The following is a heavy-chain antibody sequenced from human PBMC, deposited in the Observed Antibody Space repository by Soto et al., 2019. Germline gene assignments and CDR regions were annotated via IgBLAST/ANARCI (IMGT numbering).Heavy chain of an antibody. Sequence: PGGPLILSCSASGFTLSSYAMHCVRQAPGKGLEYVSAISSNGGSTYYADSVKGRFTISRDNSKNTLYLQMSSLRAEDTAVYYCVKDSYGSAPIDYWGQGTLVTGSS. CDR1: GFTLSSYA. J-gene: IGHJ4*02. D-gene: IGHD3-10*01. CDR2: ISSNGGST. CDR3: VKDSYGSAPIDY. V-gene: IGHV3-64D*06.